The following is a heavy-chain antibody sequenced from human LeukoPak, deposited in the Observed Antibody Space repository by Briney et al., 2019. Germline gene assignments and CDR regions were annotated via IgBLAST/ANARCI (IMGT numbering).Heavy chain of an antibody. J-gene: IGHJ4*02. CDR2: IRYDGSNK. CDR1: GFTFSSYG. D-gene: IGHD3-3*01. V-gene: IGHV3-30*02. CDR3: AKVGYDFWSGYNYFDY. Sequence: GGSLRLSCAASGFTFSSYGMHWVRQAPGKGLEWVAFIRYDGSNKYYADSVKGRFTISRDNSKNTLYLQMNSLRAEDTAVYYCAKVGYDFWSGYNYFDYWGQGTLVTVSS.